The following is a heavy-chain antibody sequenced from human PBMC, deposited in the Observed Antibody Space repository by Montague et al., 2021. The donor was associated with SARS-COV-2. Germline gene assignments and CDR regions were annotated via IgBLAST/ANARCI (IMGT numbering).Heavy chain of an antibody. CDR1: GFTFSTYN. Sequence: SLRLSCAASGFTFSTYNMNWVRQAPGKGLKWVSYISSSSSTIYYADSVKGRLTISRDNAKNSLFLQMNSLRDDDTAVYYCARKGSIGAPFDYWGQGTLVTVSS. D-gene: IGHD6-6*01. CDR3: ARKGSIGAPFDY. CDR2: ISSSSSTI. V-gene: IGHV3-48*02. J-gene: IGHJ4*02.